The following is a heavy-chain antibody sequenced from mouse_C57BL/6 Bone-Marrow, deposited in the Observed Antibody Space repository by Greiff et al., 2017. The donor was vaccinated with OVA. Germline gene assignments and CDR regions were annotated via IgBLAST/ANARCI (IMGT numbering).Heavy chain of an antibody. CDR2: INPNNGGT. Sequence: VQLQQSGPELVKPGASVKIPCKASGYTFTDYNMDWVKQSHGKSLEWIGDINPNNGGTIYNQKFKGKATLTVDKSSSTAYLELRSLTSEDTAVYYCARGGYYGSSYDFDYWGQGTTLTVSS. CDR3: ARGGYYGSSYDFDY. V-gene: IGHV1-18*01. D-gene: IGHD1-1*01. CDR1: GYTFTDYN. J-gene: IGHJ2*01.